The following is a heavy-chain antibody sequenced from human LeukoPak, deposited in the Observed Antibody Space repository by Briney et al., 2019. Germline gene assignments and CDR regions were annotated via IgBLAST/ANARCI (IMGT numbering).Heavy chain of an antibody. CDR1: GGSISSSSYY. J-gene: IGHJ5*02. CDR3: GRRQELRFDWFDP. Sequence: SETLSLTCTVSGGSISSSSYYWGWIRQPPGKGLEWIGSIYYSGSTYYNPSLKSRVTVSVDTSKNQFSLKLSSVTAADTAVYYCGRRQELRFDWFDPWGQGTLVTVSS. CDR2: IYYSGST. V-gene: IGHV4-39*01. D-gene: IGHD4-11*01.